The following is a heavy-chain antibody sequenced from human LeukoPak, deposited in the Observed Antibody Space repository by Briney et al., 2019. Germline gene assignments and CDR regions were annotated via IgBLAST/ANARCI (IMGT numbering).Heavy chain of an antibody. Sequence: GGSLRLSRVASGFTFNIYPMTWVRQSPEKGLEWVSTIGTGGDTYYADSVKGRFTISRDDSKNTLYLQMHSLGAEDTAVYYCAKSRVVDRRGYFDYWGQGTLVTVSS. D-gene: IGHD2-15*01. CDR1: GFTFNIYP. J-gene: IGHJ4*02. CDR3: AKSRVVDRRGYFDY. V-gene: IGHV3-23*01. CDR2: IGTGGDT.